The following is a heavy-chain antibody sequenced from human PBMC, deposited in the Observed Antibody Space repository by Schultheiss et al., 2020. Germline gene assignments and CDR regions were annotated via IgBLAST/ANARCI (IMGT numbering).Heavy chain of an antibody. J-gene: IGHJ4*02. D-gene: IGHD6-19*01. CDR3: ASRRGSSGWYALPLDY. V-gene: IGHV3-11*01. CDR1: GFTFSDYY. Sequence: GESLKISCAASGFTFSDYYMSWIRQAPGKGLEWVSYISSSGSTIYYADSVKGRFTISRDNAKNSLYLQMNSLRAEDTAVYYCASRRGSSGWYALPLDYWGQGTLVTVSS. CDR2: ISSSGSTI.